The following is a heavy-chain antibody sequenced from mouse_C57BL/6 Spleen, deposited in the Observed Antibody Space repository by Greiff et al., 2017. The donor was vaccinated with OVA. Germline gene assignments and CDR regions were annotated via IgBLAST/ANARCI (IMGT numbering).Heavy chain of an antibody. J-gene: IGHJ3*01. CDR1: GYTFTDYE. CDR3: TKKETAQATFAY. D-gene: IGHD3-2*02. V-gene: IGHV1-15*01. Sequence: QVQLQQSGAELVRPGASVTLSCKASGYTFTDYEMHWVKQTPVHGLEWIGAIDPETGGTAYNQKFKGKAILTADKSSSTAYMELRSLTSEDSAVYYCTKKETAQATFAYWGQGTLVTVSA. CDR2: IDPETGGT.